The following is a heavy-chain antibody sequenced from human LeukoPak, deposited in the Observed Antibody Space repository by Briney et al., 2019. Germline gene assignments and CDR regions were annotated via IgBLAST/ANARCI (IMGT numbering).Heavy chain of an antibody. D-gene: IGHD1-1*01. CDR1: GFTFSSYS. Sequence: GGSLRLSCTGSGFTFSSYSMNWVRQAPGKGLEWVSSISSSSSYRYYEESVKGRFTISRDNAKNSLYLQMNSLRAEDTAVYYCARSYDEPVGDFDYWGQGTLVTVSS. J-gene: IGHJ4*02. CDR3: ARSYDEPVGDFDY. V-gene: IGHV3-21*04. CDR2: ISSSSSYR.